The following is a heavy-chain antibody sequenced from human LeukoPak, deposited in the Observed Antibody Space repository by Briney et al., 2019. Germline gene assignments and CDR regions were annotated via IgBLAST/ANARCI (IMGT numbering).Heavy chain of an antibody. J-gene: IGHJ3*02. CDR2: INPSGGST. CDR1: GYTFTSYY. V-gene: IGHV1-46*01. Sequence: GASVKVSCKASGYTFTSYYMHWVRQAPGQGLEWMGIINPSGGSTSYAQKFQGRVTMTRDMSTSTVYMELSSLRSEDTAVYYCARGLASSGYLNDAFDIWGQGTMVTVSS. CDR3: ARGLASSGYLNDAFDI. D-gene: IGHD3-22*01.